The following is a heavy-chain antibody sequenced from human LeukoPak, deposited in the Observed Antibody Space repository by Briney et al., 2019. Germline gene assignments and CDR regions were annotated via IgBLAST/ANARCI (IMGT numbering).Heavy chain of an antibody. V-gene: IGHV4-34*01. CDR2: INHSGST. J-gene: IGHJ5*02. CDR3: AREGIAAAGMSTTGGWFDP. CDR1: GGSFSGYY. Sequence: PSETLSLTCAVYGGSFSGYYWSWIRQPPGKGLEWIGEINHSGSTNYNPSLKSRVTISVDKSKNQFSLKLSFVTAADTAVYYCAREGIAAAGMSTTGGWFDPWGQGTLVTVSS. D-gene: IGHD6-13*01.